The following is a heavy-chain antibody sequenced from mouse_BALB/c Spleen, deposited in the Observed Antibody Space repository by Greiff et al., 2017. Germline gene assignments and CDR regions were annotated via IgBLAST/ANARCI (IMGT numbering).Heavy chain of an antibody. D-gene: IGHD1-1*01. J-gene: IGHJ4*01. V-gene: IGHV1-54*01. Sequence: QVQLQQSGAELVRPGTSVKVSCKASGYAFTNYLIEWVKQRPGQGLEWIGVINPGSGGTNYNEKFKGKATLTADKSSSTAYMQLSSLTSDDSAVYFCARRDYGSRGGYAMDYWGQGTSVTVSS. CDR3: ARRDYGSRGGYAMDY. CDR1: GYAFTNYL. CDR2: INPGSGGT.